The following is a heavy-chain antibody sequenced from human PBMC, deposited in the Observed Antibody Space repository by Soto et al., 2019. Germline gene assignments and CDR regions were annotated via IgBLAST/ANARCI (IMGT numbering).Heavy chain of an antibody. V-gene: IGHV4-59*01. Sequence: SETLSLTCTVSGGSISSSYWSWIRQPPGKGLEWIGYVYYSGSTNHNPSLKSRVTMSVDTSKSHFSLRLSSVTAADTAVYYCARNGAVGTFAFDYWGQGTLVTVSS. CDR2: VYYSGST. D-gene: IGHD3-16*01. J-gene: IGHJ4*02. CDR1: GGSISSSY. CDR3: ARNGAVGTFAFDY.